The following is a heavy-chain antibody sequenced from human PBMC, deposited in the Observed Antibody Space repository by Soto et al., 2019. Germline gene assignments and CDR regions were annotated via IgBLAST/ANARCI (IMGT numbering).Heavy chain of an antibody. J-gene: IGHJ4*02. D-gene: IGHD6-13*01. V-gene: IGHV3-30*18. CDR3: EKVTTIAAAGTGGFDY. Sequence: GGSLRLSCAASGFTFSIYGMHWVRQAPGKGLEWVAVISYDGSNKYYADSVKGRLTISRDNSKNTLYLQMNSLRAEDTDVYYCEKVTTIAAAGTGGFDYWGQGTLVTVSS. CDR1: GFTFSIYG. CDR2: ISYDGSNK.